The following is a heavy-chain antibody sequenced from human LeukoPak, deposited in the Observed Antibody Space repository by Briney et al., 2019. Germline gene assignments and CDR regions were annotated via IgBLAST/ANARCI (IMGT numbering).Heavy chain of an antibody. CDR1: GYTFNTYD. CDR3: ARVRWLRLGVNEYYYYMDV. D-gene: IGHD5-12*01. J-gene: IGHJ6*03. CDR2: MNPTSGKT. Sequence: ASVKVSCKASGYTFNTYDINWVRPATGQGLEWMGWMNPTSGKTSYAQKSQGRVTITSNTSTTTAQMELSSLGSEDTAVYYCARVRWLRLGVNEYYYYMDVWGKGTTVTVSS. V-gene: IGHV1-8*03.